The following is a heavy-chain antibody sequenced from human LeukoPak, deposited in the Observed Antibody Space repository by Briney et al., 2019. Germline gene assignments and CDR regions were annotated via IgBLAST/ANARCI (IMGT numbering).Heavy chain of an antibody. V-gene: IGHV1-46*01. D-gene: IGHD3-3*01. Sequence: ASVKVSCKASGYTFTSYGISWVRQAPGQGLEWMGIINPSGGSTSYAQKFQGRVTMTRDTSTSTVYMELSSLRSEDTAVYYCARDMTGIDDFWSGYWTFDYWGQGTLVTVSS. J-gene: IGHJ4*02. CDR3: ARDMTGIDDFWSGYWTFDY. CDR1: GYTFTSYG. CDR2: INPSGGST.